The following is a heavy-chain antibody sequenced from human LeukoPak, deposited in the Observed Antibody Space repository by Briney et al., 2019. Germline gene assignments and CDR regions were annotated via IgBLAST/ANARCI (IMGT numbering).Heavy chain of an antibody. J-gene: IGHJ4*02. CDR1: GGSMSTYF. CDR3: ARGGPSSPPFHY. D-gene: IGHD2-2*01. Sequence: KPSETLSLTCTVSGGSMSTYFWSWIRQPPGKGPEWIGFISYSGTTNYNPSLKSRVTISVDTSKNQFSLKVNSMTAADTAVYYCARGGPSSPPFHYGGQEPRVPVPS. V-gene: IGHV4-59*01. CDR2: ISYSGTT.